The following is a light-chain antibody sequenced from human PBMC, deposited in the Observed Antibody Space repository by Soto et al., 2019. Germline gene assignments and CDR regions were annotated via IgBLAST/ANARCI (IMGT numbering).Light chain of an antibody. V-gene: IGKV1-5*01. J-gene: IGKJ5*01. CDR3: QQYNSYSIT. Sequence: DIQMTQSPSTLSASVGDRVTITCRASQSISSWLAWYQQKPGKAPKILIYDASSLASGVPSRFRGSGSGTEFTLTISSLQPDDFSTYYCQQYNSYSITFGQGTRLEIK. CDR1: QSISSW. CDR2: DAS.